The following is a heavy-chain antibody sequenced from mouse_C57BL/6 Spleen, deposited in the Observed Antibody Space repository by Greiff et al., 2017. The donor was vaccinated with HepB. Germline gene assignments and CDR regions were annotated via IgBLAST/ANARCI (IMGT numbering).Heavy chain of an antibody. Sequence: QVQLKQSGPELVKPGASVKISCKASGYAFSSSWMNWVKQRPGKGLEWIGRIYPGDGDTNYNGKFKGKATLTADKSSSTAYMQLSSLTSEDSAVYFCARGTVVATGFDYWGQGTTLTVSS. CDR2: IYPGDGDT. D-gene: IGHD1-1*01. V-gene: IGHV1-82*01. CDR1: GYAFSSSW. J-gene: IGHJ2*01. CDR3: ARGTVVATGFDY.